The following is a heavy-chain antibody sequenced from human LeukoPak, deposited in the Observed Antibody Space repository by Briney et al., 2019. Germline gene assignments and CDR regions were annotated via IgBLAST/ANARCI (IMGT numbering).Heavy chain of an antibody. CDR3: ARNGYYDCSGYYYPFDY. D-gene: IGHD3-22*01. CDR2: IIPIFGTA. J-gene: IGHJ4*02. CDR1: GGTFSSYA. V-gene: IGHV1-69*05. Sequence: GSSVKVSCKASGGTFSSYAISWVRQAPGQGLEWMGGIIPIFGTANYAQKFQGRVTITTDESTSTAYMELSSLRSEDTAVYYCARNGYYDCSGYYYPFDYWGQGTLVTVSS.